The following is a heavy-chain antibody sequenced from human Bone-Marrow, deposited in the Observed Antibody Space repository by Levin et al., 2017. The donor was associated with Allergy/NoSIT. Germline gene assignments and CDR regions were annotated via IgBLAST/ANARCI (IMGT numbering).Heavy chain of an antibody. CDR1: GGSISSYY. Sequence: PSETLSLTCTVSGGSISSYYWSWIRQPPGKGLEWIGYIYYSGSTNYNPSLKSRVTISVDTSKNQFSLKLSSVTAADTAVYYCARGLTYYYDSSGYYYRYYYYGMDVWGQGTTVTVSS. D-gene: IGHD3-22*01. V-gene: IGHV4-59*01. CDR2: IYYSGST. CDR3: ARGLTYYYDSSGYYYRYYYYGMDV. J-gene: IGHJ6*02.